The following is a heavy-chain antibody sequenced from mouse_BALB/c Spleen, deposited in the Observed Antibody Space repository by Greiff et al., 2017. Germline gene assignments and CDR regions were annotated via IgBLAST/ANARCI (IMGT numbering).Heavy chain of an antibody. Sequence: EVMLVESGGGLVQPGGSRKLSCAASGFTFSSFGMHWVRQAPEKGLEWVAYISSGSSTIYYADTVKGRFTISRDNPKNTLFLQMTSLRSEDTAMYYGARKAYYGYGAMDYWGQGTSVTVSS. CDR2: ISSGSSTI. V-gene: IGHV5-17*02. CDR3: ARKAYYGYGAMDY. D-gene: IGHD1-2*01. J-gene: IGHJ4*01. CDR1: GFTFSSFG.